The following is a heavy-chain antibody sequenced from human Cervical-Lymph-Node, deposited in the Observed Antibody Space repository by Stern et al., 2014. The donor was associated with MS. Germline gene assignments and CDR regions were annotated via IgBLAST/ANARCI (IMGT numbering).Heavy chain of an antibody. CDR3: ARGHIPYAYNYLFDY. CDR1: GFTFSSYG. CDR2: AWYDGSTA. Sequence: VQLVQSGGGVVHPGTSLRLSCAASGFTFSSYGMHWVRQAPGKGLEWVALAWYDGSTAYYTNSVKGRFTISRDNSKNTLSLQMNSLTAEDTAVYYCARGHIPYAYNYLFDYWGQGTLVTVPS. D-gene: IGHD5-24*01. V-gene: IGHV3-33*01. J-gene: IGHJ4*02.